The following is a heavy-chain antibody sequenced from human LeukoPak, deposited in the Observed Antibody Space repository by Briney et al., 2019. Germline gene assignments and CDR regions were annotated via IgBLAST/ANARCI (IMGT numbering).Heavy chain of an antibody. J-gene: IGHJ4*02. Sequence: SETLSLTCAVSGGSFSGYYWSWIRQPPGKGLEWIGEINHSGSTNYNPSLKSRVTISVDTSKNQFSLKLSSVTAADTAVYYCARDGMPRSFDYWGQGTLVTVSA. D-gene: IGHD1-26*01. CDR2: INHSGST. V-gene: IGHV4-34*01. CDR3: ARDGMPRSFDY. CDR1: GGSFSGYY.